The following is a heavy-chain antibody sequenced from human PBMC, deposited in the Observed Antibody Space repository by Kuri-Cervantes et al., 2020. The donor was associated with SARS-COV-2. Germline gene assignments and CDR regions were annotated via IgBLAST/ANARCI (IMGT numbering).Heavy chain of an antibody. V-gene: IGHV1-69*04. Sequence: SVKVSCKTSGGSFSSYAISWVRQAPGQGLEWMGRIIPIVGVPNYAQNFQGRVTITADTSTSTAYVELSSLRSEDTAAYHCARETSRTSGTGYYFDYWGQGTLVTVSS. CDR3: ARETSRTSGTGYYFDY. D-gene: IGHD6-19*01. CDR2: IIPIVGVP. CDR1: GGSFSSYA. J-gene: IGHJ4*02.